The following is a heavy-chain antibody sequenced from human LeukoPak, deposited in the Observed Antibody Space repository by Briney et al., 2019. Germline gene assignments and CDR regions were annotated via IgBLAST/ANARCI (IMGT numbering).Heavy chain of an antibody. Sequence: GGSLRLSCAASGFSVSSNYMSWVRQAPGKGLEWVSVIYSGGTTYYAYSVKDRFTISEDNSRNTLYLQMNSLRAEDTAVYYCARGRVFGVLFDAFDIWGQGTMVTVSS. CDR2: IYSGGTT. J-gene: IGHJ3*02. V-gene: IGHV3-53*01. CDR1: GFSVSSNY. D-gene: IGHD3-3*01. CDR3: ARGRVFGVLFDAFDI.